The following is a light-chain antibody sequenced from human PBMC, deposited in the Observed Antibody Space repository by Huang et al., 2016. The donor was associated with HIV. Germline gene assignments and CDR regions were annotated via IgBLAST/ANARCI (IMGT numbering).Light chain of an antibody. CDR3: LQGAFWPLT. V-gene: IGKV2-30*02. CDR2: KVA. Sequence: DVVMTQSPLSLPVTLGQPASISCRSSHSLLQRDGKTHLSWFHQRPGQSPRRLSYKVANRDSGVPDRVSGSGSGTDFTLKISRVEAEDVGVYYCLQGAFWPLTVGGGTKVEIK. CDR1: HSLLQRDGKTH. J-gene: IGKJ4*01.